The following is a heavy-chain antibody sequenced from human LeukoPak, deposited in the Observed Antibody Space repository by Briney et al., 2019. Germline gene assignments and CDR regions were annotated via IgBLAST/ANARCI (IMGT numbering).Heavy chain of an antibody. V-gene: IGHV4-61*02. CDR3: AREIGYCSGGSCYAAD. D-gene: IGHD2-15*01. J-gene: IGHJ4*02. CDR1: GGSISSGSYY. Sequence: SQTLSLTCTVSGGSISSGSYYWSWIRQPAGKGLEWIGRIYTSGSTNYNPSLKSRVTISVDTSKNQFSLKLSSVTAADTAVYYCAREIGYCSGGSCYAADWGQGTLVTVSS. CDR2: IYTSGST.